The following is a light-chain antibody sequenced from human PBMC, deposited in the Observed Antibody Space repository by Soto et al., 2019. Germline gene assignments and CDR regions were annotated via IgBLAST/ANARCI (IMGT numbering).Light chain of an antibody. J-gene: IGKJ1*01. Sequence: IQITQSRSSLSASIGDRVAITCRASQGIRNDLGWYQQKPGKAPKLLIYAASSLQSGVPSRFSGSGSGTDFTLTISSLQPEDFATYYCLQDYNYPWTFGQGTKVDIK. CDR1: QGIRND. V-gene: IGKV1-6*01. CDR3: LQDYNYPWT. CDR2: AAS.